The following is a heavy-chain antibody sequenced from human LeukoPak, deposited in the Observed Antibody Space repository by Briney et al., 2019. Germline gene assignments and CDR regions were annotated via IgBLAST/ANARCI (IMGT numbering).Heavy chain of an antibody. CDR1: GFTFSNYW. V-gene: IGHV3-7*01. Sequence: GGPLRLSCAASGFTFSNYWMSWVRQAPGKGLEWVANIKQDGSEKYYVDSVKGRFTISRDNAKNSLYLQMNSLRAEDTAVYYCARDFSIAVAGTLVGGAFDYWGQGTLVTVSS. D-gene: IGHD6-19*01. CDR3: ARDFSIAVAGTLVGGAFDY. J-gene: IGHJ4*02. CDR2: IKQDGSEK.